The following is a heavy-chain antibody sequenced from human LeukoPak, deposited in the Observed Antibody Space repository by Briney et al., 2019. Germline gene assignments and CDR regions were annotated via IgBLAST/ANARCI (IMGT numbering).Heavy chain of an antibody. CDR3: ARAARSYYYGSGISAPSYYYGMDV. Sequence: SVEVSCKASGGTFSSYAISWVRQAPGQGLEWMGGIIPIFGTANYAQKFQGRVTITADESTSTAYMELSSLRSEDTAVYYCARAARSYYYGSGISAPSYYYGMDVWGQGTTVTVSS. V-gene: IGHV1-69*13. D-gene: IGHD3-10*01. J-gene: IGHJ6*02. CDR1: GGTFSSYA. CDR2: IIPIFGTA.